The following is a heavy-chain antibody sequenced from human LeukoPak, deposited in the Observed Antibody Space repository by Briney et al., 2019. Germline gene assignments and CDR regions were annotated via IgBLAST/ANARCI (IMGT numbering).Heavy chain of an antibody. D-gene: IGHD3-10*01. CDR3: AKGSVNPEN. J-gene: IGHJ4*02. CDR2: ISASGLST. CDR1: GFTFSSYA. Sequence: GGSLRLSCAASGFTFSSYAMSWVRQAPGKGLEWVSAISASGLSTYYADSVKGRFTISRDDSKNTLYLQMNSLRADDTAVYYCAKGSVNPENWGQGTLVTVSS. V-gene: IGHV3-23*01.